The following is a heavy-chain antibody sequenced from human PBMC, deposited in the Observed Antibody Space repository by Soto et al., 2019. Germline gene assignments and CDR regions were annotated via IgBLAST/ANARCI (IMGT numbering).Heavy chain of an antibody. V-gene: IGHV3-7*01. J-gene: IGHJ4*02. Sequence: EVQLVESGGGLVQPGGSLRLSCAASGFTLSNHWMSWVRQAPGKGLEWVANIKEDGSEKYYVDSVKGRFTISRDNAKNSLFLQMNSLRAEDTAVYYCARGGVWCSSISCYVIPFDYWGQGPLVTVSP. CDR3: ARGGVWCSSISCYVIPFDY. CDR1: GFTLSNHW. D-gene: IGHD2-2*01. CDR2: IKEDGSEK.